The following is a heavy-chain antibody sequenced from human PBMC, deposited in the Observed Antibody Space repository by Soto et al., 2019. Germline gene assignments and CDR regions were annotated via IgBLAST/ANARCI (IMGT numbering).Heavy chain of an antibody. V-gene: IGHV5-51*01. Sequence: GESLKISCTGSGYSFTSYWIGWVRQMPGKGLEWMGIIYPGDSDTRYSPSFQGQVTISADKSISTAYLQWSSLKASDTAMYYCARSPVTSQYYYYGMDVWGQGTTATASS. J-gene: IGHJ6*02. D-gene: IGHD4-4*01. CDR3: ARSPVTSQYYYYGMDV. CDR1: GYSFTSYW. CDR2: IYPGDSDT.